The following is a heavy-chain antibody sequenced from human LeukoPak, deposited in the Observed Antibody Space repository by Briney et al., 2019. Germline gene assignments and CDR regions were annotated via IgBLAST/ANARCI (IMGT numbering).Heavy chain of an antibody. D-gene: IGHD3-22*01. J-gene: IGHJ4*02. CDR3: AKDLLYLGPITMIVVASDY. Sequence: GGSLRLPCAASGFTFSSYGMHWVRRAPGKGLEWVAFIRYDGSNKYYADSVKGRFTISRDNSKNTLYLQMNSLRAEDTAVYYCAKDLLYLGPITMIVVASDYWGQGTLVTVSS. CDR1: GFTFSSYG. V-gene: IGHV3-30*02. CDR2: IRYDGSNK.